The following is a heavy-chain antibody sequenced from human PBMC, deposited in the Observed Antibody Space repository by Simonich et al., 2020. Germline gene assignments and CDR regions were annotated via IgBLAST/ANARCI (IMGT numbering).Heavy chain of an antibody. V-gene: IGHV3-7*01. Sequence: EVQLVESGGGLVQPGGSLRLSCAASGFTFSSYGMSWVRQAPGKGLEWVAKIKQDGSEKKYVDSVKGRFTISRDNAKNSLYLQMNSLRAEDTAVYYCARDGLGTAYYYYMDVWGKGTTVTVSS. CDR1: GFTFSSYG. J-gene: IGHJ6*03. CDR2: IKQDGSEK. CDR3: ARDGLGTAYYYYMDV. D-gene: IGHD7-27*01.